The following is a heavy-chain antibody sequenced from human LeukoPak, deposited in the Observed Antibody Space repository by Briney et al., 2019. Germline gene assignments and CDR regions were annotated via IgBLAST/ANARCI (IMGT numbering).Heavy chain of an antibody. D-gene: IGHD6-13*01. V-gene: IGHV3-48*02. CDR2: ISSRSSTI. J-gene: IGHJ6*03. CDR3: ARVTQQLVLEAGAYYYYMDV. Sequence: PGGSLRLSCAASGFTFSSHNMNWARQAPGKGLEWVSYISSRSSTIYYTDSVKGRFTISRDNAKNSLYLQMNSLRDEDTAMYFCARVTQQLVLEAGAYYYYMDVWGKGTTVTVSS. CDR1: GFTFSSHN.